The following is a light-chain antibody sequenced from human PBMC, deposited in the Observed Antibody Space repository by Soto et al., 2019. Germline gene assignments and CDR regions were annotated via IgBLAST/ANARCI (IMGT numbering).Light chain of an antibody. CDR3: QQYNSYPYT. J-gene: IGKJ2*01. CDR2: KAS. CDR1: QSISSW. V-gene: IGKV1-5*03. Sequence: DIQMTQSPSTLSASVGDRVTITCRASQSISSWLAWYQQNPGKAPKVLIYKASSLESGVPSRFSGSGSGTEFTLTISSLQPDDFATYYCQQYNSYPYTFGHGTKLEIK.